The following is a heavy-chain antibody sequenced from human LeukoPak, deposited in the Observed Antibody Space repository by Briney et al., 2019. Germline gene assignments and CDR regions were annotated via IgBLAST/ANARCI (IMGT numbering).Heavy chain of an antibody. CDR1: GYTFTNYY. D-gene: IGHD4-23*01. J-gene: IGHJ4*02. V-gene: IGHV1-18*04. CDR3: ARDPYGGNQPFDY. Sequence: ASVKVSCKASGYTFTNYYMHWVRQAPGQGLEWMGWISAYNGNTNYAQKLQGRVTMTTDTSTSAAYMELRSLRSDDTAVYYCARDPYGGNQPFDYWGQGTLVTVSS. CDR2: ISAYNGNT.